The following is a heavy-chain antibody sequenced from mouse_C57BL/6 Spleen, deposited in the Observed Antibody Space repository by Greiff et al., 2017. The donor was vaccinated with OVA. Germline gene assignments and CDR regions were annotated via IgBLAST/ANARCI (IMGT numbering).Heavy chain of an antibody. Sequence: QVQLKESGAELVKPGASVKMSCKASGYTFTTYPIEWMKQNHGKSLEWIGNFHPYNDDTKYNEKFKGKATLTVEKSSSTVYLELSRLTSDDSAVYYCERQGDGYDEGAYWYFDVWGTGTTVTVSS. CDR3: ERQGDGYDEGAYWYFDV. V-gene: IGHV1-47*01. D-gene: IGHD2-2*01. CDR2: FHPYNDDT. CDR1: GYTFTTYP. J-gene: IGHJ1*03.